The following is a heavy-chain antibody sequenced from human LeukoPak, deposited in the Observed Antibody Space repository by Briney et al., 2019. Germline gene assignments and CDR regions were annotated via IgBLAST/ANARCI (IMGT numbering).Heavy chain of an antibody. Sequence: GGSLRLSCAASGFTFSSYWMTWVRQAPGKGLEWVANLNQDGSAKYYVDSVKGRFSIYRDNAKNSLYLEMNSLRAEDTAVYYCARDHHSSYYVYWGQGTLVTVSS. D-gene: IGHD3-22*01. CDR1: GFTFSSYW. J-gene: IGHJ4*02. V-gene: IGHV3-7*01. CDR2: LNQDGSAK. CDR3: ARDHHSSYYVY.